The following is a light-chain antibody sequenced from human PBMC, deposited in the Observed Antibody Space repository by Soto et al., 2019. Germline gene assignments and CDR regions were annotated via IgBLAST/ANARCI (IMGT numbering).Light chain of an antibody. V-gene: IGLV2-14*01. CDR3: YSYTTGSDYV. CDR2: EVS. CDR1: SSDVGSYKY. J-gene: IGLJ1*01. Sequence: QSALTQPASVSGSPGQSITISCTGTSSDVGSYKYVSWYQQHPGKAPKLMIYEVSDRPSGVSDRFSGSKSSNTASLTISGLPDEDEADYCSYSYTTGSDYVFGTGTKLTVL.